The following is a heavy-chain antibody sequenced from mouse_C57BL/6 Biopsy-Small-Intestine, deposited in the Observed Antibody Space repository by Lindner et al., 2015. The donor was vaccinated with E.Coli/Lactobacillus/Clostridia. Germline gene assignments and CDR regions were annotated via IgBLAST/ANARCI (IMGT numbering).Heavy chain of an antibody. CDR2: IDPEDGDT. J-gene: IGHJ2*01. Sequence: EVQLQESGAELVRPGASVKLSCTGSGFTFKDYYIHWVKQRPEQGLEWIGRIDPEDGDTEYAPKFRGKASITADTSSNTAYLQLSNLTSEDTAVYYCSLYMRHWGQGTTLTVSS. CDR1: GFTFKDYY. V-gene: IGHV14-1*01. CDR3: SLYMRH. D-gene: IGHD2-1*01.